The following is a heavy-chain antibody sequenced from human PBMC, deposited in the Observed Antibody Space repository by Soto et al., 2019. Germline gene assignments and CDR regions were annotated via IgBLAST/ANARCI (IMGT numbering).Heavy chain of an antibody. Sequence: QVQLVQSGAEVKKPGASVKVSCKASGYTFTSYDINWVRQATVQGLEWMGWMTPNSGNTGYAQKYQGRVTMTRNTSTSTAYIELSSLRSEDTAVYYCARDNVAIVDYWGPGTLVTVAS. CDR1: GYTFTSYD. CDR2: MTPNSGNT. D-gene: IGHD2-21*01. J-gene: IGHJ4*02. CDR3: ARDNVAIVDY. V-gene: IGHV1-8*01.